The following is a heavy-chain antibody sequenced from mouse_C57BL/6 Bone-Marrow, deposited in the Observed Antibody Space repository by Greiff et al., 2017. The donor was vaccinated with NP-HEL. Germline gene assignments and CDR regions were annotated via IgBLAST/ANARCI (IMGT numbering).Heavy chain of an antibody. J-gene: IGHJ4*01. V-gene: IGHV5-16*01. CDR2: INYDGSST. CDR1: GFTFSDYY. Sequence: EVHLVESEGGLVQPGSSMKLSCTASGFTFSDYYMAWVRQVPEKGLDWVANINYDGSSTYYLDSLKSRFIISRDNAKNILYLQMSSLKSDDTATYYCAREGGLRRRTYAMDYWGQGTSVTVSS. CDR3: AREGGLRRRTYAMDY. D-gene: IGHD2-4*01.